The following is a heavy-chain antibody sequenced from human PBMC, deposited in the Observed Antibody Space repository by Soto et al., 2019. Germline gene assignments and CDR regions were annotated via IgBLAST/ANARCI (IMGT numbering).Heavy chain of an antibody. Sequence: PSETLSLTCTVSGGSINSYWWSWIRQPAGKGLEWIGRVYSSGGTDYNPSLKSRATLSVETYKNQFSLKLSSVTAADTAVYYCARDIGSYAYGEGYWGQGIQVTVSS. CDR3: ARDIGSYAYGEGY. D-gene: IGHD3-10*01. V-gene: IGHV4-4*07. CDR2: VYSSGGT. J-gene: IGHJ4*02. CDR1: GGSINSYW.